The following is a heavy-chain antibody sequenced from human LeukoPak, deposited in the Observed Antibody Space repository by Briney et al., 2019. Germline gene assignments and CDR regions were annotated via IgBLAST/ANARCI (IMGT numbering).Heavy chain of an antibody. CDR1: GYTFTSYY. Sequence: ASVKVSCKASGYTFTSYYMHWVRQAPGQGLEWMGIINPSGGSTSYAQKFQGRVTMTRDTSTSTVYMELSSLRSEDTAVYYCARDLGMAARIGVVPGIFDYWGQGTLVTVSS. CDR2: INPSGGST. CDR3: ARDLGMAARIGVVPGIFDY. D-gene: IGHD3-22*01. V-gene: IGHV1-46*01. J-gene: IGHJ4*02.